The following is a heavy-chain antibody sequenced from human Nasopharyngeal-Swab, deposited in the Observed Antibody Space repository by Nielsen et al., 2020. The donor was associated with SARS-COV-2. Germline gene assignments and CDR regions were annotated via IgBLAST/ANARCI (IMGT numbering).Heavy chain of an antibody. Sequence: GESLKISCAASGFSFSEYAMSWVRQAPGKGLEWVAFIRYDGSNKYYADSVKGRFAISRDNSKNTLYLQMNSLRAEDTALYYCAKSRYPYGSPLYYFDYWGQGTLVTVSS. CDR2: IRYDGSNK. V-gene: IGHV3-30*02. CDR3: AKSRYPYGSPLYYFDY. D-gene: IGHD3-10*01. CDR1: GFSFSEYA. J-gene: IGHJ4*02.